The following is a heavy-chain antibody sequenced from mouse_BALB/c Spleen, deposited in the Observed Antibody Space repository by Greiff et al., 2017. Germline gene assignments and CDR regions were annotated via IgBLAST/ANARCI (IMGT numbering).Heavy chain of an antibody. D-gene: IGHD1-1*01. CDR3: AIRGYYYGSSYDAMDY. V-gene: IGHV1-7*01. J-gene: IGHJ4*01. CDR2: INPSTGYT. CDR1: GYTFTSYW. Sequence: QVQLQQSGAELAKPGASVKMSCKASGYTFTSYWMHWVKQRPGQGLEWIGYINPSTGYTEYNQKFKDKATLTADKSSSTAYMQLSSLTSEDSAVYYCAIRGYYYGSSYDAMDYWGQGTSVTVSS.